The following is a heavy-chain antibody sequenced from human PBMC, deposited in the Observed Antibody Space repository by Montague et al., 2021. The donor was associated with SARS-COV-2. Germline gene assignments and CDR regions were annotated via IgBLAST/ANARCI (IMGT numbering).Heavy chain of an antibody. CDR2: ISISGST. D-gene: IGHD6-19*01. CDR3: ARDIAVAGLFAY. J-gene: IGHJ4*02. Sequence: TLSLTCTVSGGSISSSNYYWGWIRQPAGKGLEWIGRISISGSTNYNPSLKSRVTISVDTSKNQFSLKLSSVTAADTAVYYCARDIAVAGLFAYWGQGTLVTVSS. CDR1: GGSISSSNYY. V-gene: IGHV4-61*02.